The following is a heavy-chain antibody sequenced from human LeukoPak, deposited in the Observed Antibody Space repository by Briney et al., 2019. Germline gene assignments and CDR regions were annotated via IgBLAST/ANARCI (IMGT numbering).Heavy chain of an antibody. J-gene: IGHJ4*02. CDR2: ISSSSSYI. CDR3: AKPSGSYQRIRGCFDY. D-gene: IGHD1-26*01. Sequence: GGSLRLSCAASGFTFSSYSMNWVRQAPGKGLEWVSSISSSSSYIYYADSVKGRFTISRDNSKNTLYLQMNSLRAEDTAVYYCAKPSGSYQRIRGCFDYWGQGTLVTVSS. CDR1: GFTFSSYS. V-gene: IGHV3-21*01.